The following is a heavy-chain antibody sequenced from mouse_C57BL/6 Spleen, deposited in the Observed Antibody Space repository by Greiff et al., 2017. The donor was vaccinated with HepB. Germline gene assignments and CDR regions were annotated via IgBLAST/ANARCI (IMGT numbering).Heavy chain of an antibody. CDR2: ISDGGSYT. V-gene: IGHV5-4*01. CDR3: ARDEAYGSSYWYFDV. Sequence: DVQLVESGGGLVKPGGSLKLSCAASGFTFSSYAMSWVRQTPEKRLEWVATISDGGSYTYYPDNVKGRFTISRDNAKNNLYLQMSHLKSEDTAMYYCARDEAYGSSYWYFDVWGTGTTVTVSS. D-gene: IGHD1-1*01. J-gene: IGHJ1*03. CDR1: GFTFSSYA.